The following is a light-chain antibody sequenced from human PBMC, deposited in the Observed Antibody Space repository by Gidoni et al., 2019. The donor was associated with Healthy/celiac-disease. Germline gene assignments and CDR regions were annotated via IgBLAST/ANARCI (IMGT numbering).Light chain of an antibody. J-gene: IGKJ2*01. V-gene: IGKV3-11*01. CDR2: DAS. Sequence: EMVLKQTPATLSLSPGNRATLSCRASQSVSSYLAWYQQKPGQAPRLLIYDASNRSTGLPARFSGSGSGTYFSLTFSSLEPEDFAVYYCQQRSNWPPYTFGQGTKLELK. CDR3: QQRSNWPPYT. CDR1: QSVSSY.